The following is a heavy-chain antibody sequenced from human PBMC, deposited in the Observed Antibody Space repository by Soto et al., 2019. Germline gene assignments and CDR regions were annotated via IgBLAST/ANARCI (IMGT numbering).Heavy chain of an antibody. J-gene: IGHJ3*02. D-gene: IGHD1-26*01. V-gene: IGHV1-46*01. CDR1: GYTFTSYY. CDR2: INPSGGST. CDR3: ARDFEISSYSGTTRAFDI. Sequence: ASVKVSCKASGYTFTSYYMHWVRQAPGQGLEWMGIINPSGGSTSYAQKFQGRVTMTRDTSTSTVYMELSSLRSEDTAVYYCARDFEISSYSGTTRAFDIWGQGTMVTVSS.